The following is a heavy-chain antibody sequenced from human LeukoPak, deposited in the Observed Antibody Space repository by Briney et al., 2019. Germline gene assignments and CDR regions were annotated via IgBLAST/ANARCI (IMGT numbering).Heavy chain of an antibody. CDR3: ARGPSYCSSTSCPHDY. V-gene: IGHV3-74*01. CDR2: INSDGSST. D-gene: IGHD2-2*01. J-gene: IGHJ4*02. Sequence: PGGSLRLSCAASGFTFSSYWMHWVRQAPGKGLVWVSRINSDGSSTRYADSVKGRFTISRDNAKNTLYLQMNSLRAEDTAVYYCARGPSYCSSTSCPHDYWGQGTLVTVSS. CDR1: GFTFSSYW.